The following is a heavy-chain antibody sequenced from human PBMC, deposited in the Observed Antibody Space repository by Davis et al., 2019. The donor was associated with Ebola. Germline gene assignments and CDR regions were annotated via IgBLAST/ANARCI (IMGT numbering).Heavy chain of an antibody. D-gene: IGHD4-23*01. J-gene: IGHJ4*02. V-gene: IGHV5-51*01. CDR2: IYPGDSDT. CDR1: GYNFTSHW. CDR3: ARSVGDKEFDY. Sequence: GESLKISCQCSGYNFTSHWIGWVRQLPVKGLELVGLIYPGDSDTSYSRSPQVQVTLSADNSITTAYLKWSSLKASGTAMYYCARSVGDKEFDYWGQGTLVTVAS.